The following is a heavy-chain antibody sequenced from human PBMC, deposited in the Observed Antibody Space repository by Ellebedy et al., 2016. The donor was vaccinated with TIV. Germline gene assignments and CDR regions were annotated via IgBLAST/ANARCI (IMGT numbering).Heavy chain of an antibody. CDR1: GYTFTDYY. D-gene: IGHD1-26*01. J-gene: IGHJ4*02. V-gene: IGHV1-2*02. CDR2: INPTSGGT. CDR3: ARTSGAGRFYH. Sequence: AASVQVSCKASGYTFTDYYLHWVRQAPGQGLAWMGWINPTSGGTNYAQKFQGRVTMTRDTSISTAYMELSGLRTDDTAVYFCARTSGAGRFYHWGQGPLVTVSS.